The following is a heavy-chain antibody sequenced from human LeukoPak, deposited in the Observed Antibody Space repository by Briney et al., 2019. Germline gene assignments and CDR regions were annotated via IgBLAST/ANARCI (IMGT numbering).Heavy chain of an antibody. J-gene: IGHJ5*02. CDR2: IYSGGST. D-gene: IGHD2-2*01. CDR1: GFTVSSNY. Sequence: GSLRLSCAASGFTVSSNYMSWVRQAPGKGLEWVSVIYSGGSTYYADSVKGRFIISRDNSKNTLYLQMNSLRAEDTAVYYCAFDGYCSSTSCPTWGQGTLVTVSS. V-gene: IGHV3-66*01. CDR3: AFDGYCSSTSCPT.